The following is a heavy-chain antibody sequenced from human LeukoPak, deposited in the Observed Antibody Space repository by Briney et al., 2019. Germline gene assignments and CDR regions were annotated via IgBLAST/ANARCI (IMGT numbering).Heavy chain of an antibody. V-gene: IGHV3-53*01. CDR1: GFAVSSNY. CDR3: ARQEVVEDTFDI. J-gene: IGHJ3*02. D-gene: IGHD2-15*01. CDR2: IYSGGST. Sequence: GGSLRLSCAASGFAVSSNYMNWVRQAPGKGLEWVSIIYSGGSTYYADCVKGRFTISRDDSKNTLYLQMNSLRAEDTAVYYCARQEVVEDTFDIWGQGTMVTVSS.